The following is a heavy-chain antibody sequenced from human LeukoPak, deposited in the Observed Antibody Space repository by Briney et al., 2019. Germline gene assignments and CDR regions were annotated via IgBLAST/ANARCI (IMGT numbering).Heavy chain of an antibody. CDR2: IYTSGST. D-gene: IGHD5-18*01. CDR1: GGSISSGSYF. V-gene: IGHV4-61*02. J-gene: IGHJ6*03. CDR3: ARAKVLSDTAMVRDYYYYYYYMDV. Sequence: SETLSLTCTVSGGSISSGSYFWSWIRQPAGKGLEWIGRIYTSGSTNYNPSLKSRVTISVDTSKNQFSLKLSSVTAADTAVYYCARAKVLSDTAMVRDYYYYYYYMDVWGKGTTVTVSS.